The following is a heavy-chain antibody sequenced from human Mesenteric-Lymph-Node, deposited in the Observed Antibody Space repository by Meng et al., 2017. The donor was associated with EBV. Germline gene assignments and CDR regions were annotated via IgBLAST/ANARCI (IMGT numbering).Heavy chain of an antibody. D-gene: IGHD3-16*01. V-gene: IGHV4-4*02. CDR3: ARGSHYTWDV. J-gene: IGHJ4*02. CDR2: LFHAGNT. Sequence: GARLGNPSGALSLTCGGSGHSISSTDTWWSCVRQPPGKVLEWIGTLFHAGNTNYNPSLRRLVTMSVDTSKNQFSLNLSSVTAADSAVYYCARGSHYTWDVWGQGTLVTVSS. CDR1: GHSISSTDTW.